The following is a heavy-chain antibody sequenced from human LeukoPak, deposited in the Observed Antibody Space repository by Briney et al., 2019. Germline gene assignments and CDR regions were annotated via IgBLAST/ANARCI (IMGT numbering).Heavy chain of an antibody. CDR1: GFTFSSYA. CDR3: AHIGGATDFDY. Sequence: GGSLRLSCAASGFTFSSYAMHWVRQAPGKGLEWVVVISYDGSDKYYADSVKGRFTISRDNSKNTLYLQMNSLRAEDTAVYYCAHIGGATDFDYWGQGTLVTVSS. J-gene: IGHJ4*02. D-gene: IGHD1-26*01. CDR2: ISYDGSDK. V-gene: IGHV3-30-3*01.